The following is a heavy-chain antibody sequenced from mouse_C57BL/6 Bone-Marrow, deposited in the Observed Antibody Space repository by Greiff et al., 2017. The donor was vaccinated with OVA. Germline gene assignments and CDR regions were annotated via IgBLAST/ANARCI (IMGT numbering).Heavy chain of an antibody. D-gene: IGHD2-4*01. CDR3: AREDDYDGAWFAY. V-gene: IGHV1-18*01. Sequence: VQLKESGPELVKPGASVKIPCKASGYTFTDYNMDWVKQSHGKSLEWIGDINPNNGGTIYNQKFKGKATLTVDKSASTAYMELRSLTSEDTAVYYCAREDDYDGAWFAYWGKGTLVNVSA. CDR1: GYTFTDYN. J-gene: IGHJ3*01. CDR2: INPNNGGT.